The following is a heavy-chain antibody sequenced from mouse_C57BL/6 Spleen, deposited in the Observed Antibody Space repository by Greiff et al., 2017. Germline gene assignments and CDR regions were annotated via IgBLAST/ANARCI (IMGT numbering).Heavy chain of an antibody. CDR2: INPNYGTT. CDR1: GYSFTDYN. Sequence: VHVKQSGPELVKPGASVKISCKASGYSFTDYNMNWVKQSNGKSLEWIGVINPNYGTTSYNQKFKGKATLTVDQSSSTAYMQLNSLTSEDSAVYYCARGDYDPNYYAMDYWGQGTSVTVSS. CDR3: ARGDYDPNYYAMDY. D-gene: IGHD2-4*01. J-gene: IGHJ4*01. V-gene: IGHV1-39*01.